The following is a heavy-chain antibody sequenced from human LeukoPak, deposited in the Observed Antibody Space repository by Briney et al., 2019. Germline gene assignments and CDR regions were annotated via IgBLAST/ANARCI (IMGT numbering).Heavy chain of an antibody. CDR3: AREVGGITIFGVVMRAFDY. D-gene: IGHD3-3*01. Sequence: ASVKVSCKASRYTFTSYDINWVRQATGQGLEWMGWMNPNSGNTGDAQKFQGRVTMTRNTSISTAYMELSSLRSEDTAVYYCAREVGGITIFGVVMRAFDYWGQGTLVTVSS. V-gene: IGHV1-8*01. CDR2: MNPNSGNT. CDR1: RYTFTSYD. J-gene: IGHJ4*02.